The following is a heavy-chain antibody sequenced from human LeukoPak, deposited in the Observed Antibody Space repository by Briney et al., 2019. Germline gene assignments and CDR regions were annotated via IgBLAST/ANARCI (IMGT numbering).Heavy chain of an antibody. J-gene: IGHJ3*02. CDR1: GGTFSSYA. D-gene: IGHD3-22*01. V-gene: IGHV1-69*13. CDR3: ARVGYYDSSGYATSDAFDI. Sequence: SVKVSCKASGGTFSSYAISWVRQAPGQGLEWMGGIIPIFGTANYAQKFQGRVTITADESTSTAYMELSSLRSEDTAVYYCARVGYYDSSGYATSDAFDIWGQGTMVTVSS. CDR2: IIPIFGTA.